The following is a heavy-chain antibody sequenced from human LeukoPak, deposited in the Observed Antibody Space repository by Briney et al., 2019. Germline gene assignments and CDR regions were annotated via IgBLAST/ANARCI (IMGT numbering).Heavy chain of an antibody. D-gene: IGHD6-13*01. CDR1: GFTFSSYA. Sequence: GGSLRLSCAASGFTFSSYAMSWVRQAPGKGLEWVSAISGSGGSTYYADTVKGRFTISRDNSKNTLYLQMNSLRAEDTAVYYCAKIPSSSWRRFDYWGQGTLVTVSS. J-gene: IGHJ4*02. V-gene: IGHV3-23*01. CDR2: ISGSGGST. CDR3: AKIPSSSWRRFDY.